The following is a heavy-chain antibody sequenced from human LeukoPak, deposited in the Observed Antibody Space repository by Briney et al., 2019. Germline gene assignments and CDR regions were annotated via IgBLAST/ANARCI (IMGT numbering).Heavy chain of an antibody. D-gene: IGHD3-16*01. V-gene: IGHV1-69*05. J-gene: IGHJ4*02. CDR1: GGTFISYA. Sequence: ASVKVACKASGGTFISYAISWVRQAPGQGLEWMGRIIPIFGTANYAQKFQGRVTITTDESTSTAYMELSSLRSEDTAVYYCARDDSPALGELYFDYWGQGTLVTVSS. CDR2: IIPIFGTA. CDR3: ARDDSPALGELYFDY.